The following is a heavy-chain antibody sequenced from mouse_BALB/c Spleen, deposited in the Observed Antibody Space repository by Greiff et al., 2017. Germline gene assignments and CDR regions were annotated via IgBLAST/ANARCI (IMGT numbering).Heavy chain of an antibody. CDR3: VRDEGDYGNLFAY. CDR2: IWTGGGT. Sequence: VQLQQSGPGLVAPSQSLSITCTVSGFSLTSYDISWIRQPPGKGLEWLGVIWTGGGTNYNSAFMSRLSISKDNSKSQVFLKMNSLQTDDTAIYYCVRDEGDYGNLFAYWGQGTLVTVSA. V-gene: IGHV2-9-2*01. CDR1: GFSLTSYD. D-gene: IGHD2-1*01. J-gene: IGHJ3*01.